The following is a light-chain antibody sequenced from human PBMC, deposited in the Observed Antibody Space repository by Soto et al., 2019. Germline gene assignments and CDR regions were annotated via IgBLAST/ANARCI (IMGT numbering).Light chain of an antibody. CDR3: CSFTSITTYV. CDR1: SSDVGAYNY. V-gene: IGLV2-14*01. Sequence: VLTQPASVSGSLGQSITISCTGTSSDVGAYNYVSWYQQQPGKAPKLMISEVSNRPSGVSNRFSGSKSGNTASLIISGLQAEDEADYYCCSFTSITTYVFGTGTKVTVL. CDR2: EVS. J-gene: IGLJ1*01.